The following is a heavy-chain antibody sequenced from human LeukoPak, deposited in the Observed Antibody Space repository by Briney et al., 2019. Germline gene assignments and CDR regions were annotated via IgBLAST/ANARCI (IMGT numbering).Heavy chain of an antibody. V-gene: IGHV3-7*01. CDR2: INEDGSDK. D-gene: IGHD4-11*01. J-gene: IGHJ4*02. CDR3: ARDPTQYLRYGYFDY. CDR1: GFTFSSYW. Sequence: GGSLRLSCAASGFTFSSYWMSWVRQAPGKGLEWVANINEDGSDKYYVDSVKGRFTISRDNAKNLLYLQMDSLRAEDTAVYYCARDPTQYLRYGYFDYWGQGTLVTVSS.